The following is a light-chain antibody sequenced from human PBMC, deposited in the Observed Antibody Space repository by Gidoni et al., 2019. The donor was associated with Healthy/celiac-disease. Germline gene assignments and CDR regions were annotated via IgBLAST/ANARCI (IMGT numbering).Light chain of an antibody. Sequence: QTVVTQEPSLTVSPGGTVTLTCASSTGAVTSGYYPNWFQQKPGQAPRAPIYSTSNKHSWTPARLSGSLLGGKAALTLSGVQPEDEAEYYCLLYYGGAQLGVFGGGTKLTVL. CDR3: LLYYGGAQLGV. CDR1: TGAVTSGYY. J-gene: IGLJ2*01. V-gene: IGLV7-43*01. CDR2: STS.